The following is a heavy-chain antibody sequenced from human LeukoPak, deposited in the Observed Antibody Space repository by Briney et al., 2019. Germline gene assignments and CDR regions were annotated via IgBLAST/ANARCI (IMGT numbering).Heavy chain of an antibody. CDR2: IFYTGNT. D-gene: IGHD4-17*01. V-gene: IGHV4-39*07. Sequence: SETLSLTCSVSGVYFSSSGCYWGWIRQPPGKGLEWIGSIFYTGNTYYNPSLKSRVTISIDTSKNQFSLKLRSVTAADTAVYYCARDLVTVTKGFDIWGQGTMVSVSS. CDR3: ARDLVTVTKGFDI. J-gene: IGHJ3*02. CDR1: GVYFSSSGCY.